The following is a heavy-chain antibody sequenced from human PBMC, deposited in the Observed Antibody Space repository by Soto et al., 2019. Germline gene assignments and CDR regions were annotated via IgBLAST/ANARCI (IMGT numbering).Heavy chain of an antibody. D-gene: IGHD6-19*01. V-gene: IGHV4-34*01. CDR2: INHSGST. J-gene: IGHJ4*02. CDR3: ASWGSGWAQGDY. CDR1: GGSFSGYY. Sequence: QVQLQQWGAGLLKPSETLSLTCDVYGGSFSGYYWSWIRQPPGKGLEWIGEINHSGSTNYNPSLKSRVTLSVDTAKNQFSLKLISVTAADTAVYCCASWGSGWAQGDYWGQGTLVTVSS.